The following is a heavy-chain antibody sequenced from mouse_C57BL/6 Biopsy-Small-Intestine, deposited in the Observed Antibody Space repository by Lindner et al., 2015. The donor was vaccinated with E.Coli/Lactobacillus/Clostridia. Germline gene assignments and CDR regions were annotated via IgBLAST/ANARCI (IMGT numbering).Heavy chain of an antibody. J-gene: IGHJ1*03. CDR3: AKHGDYYGSSTEYFDV. D-gene: IGHD1-1*01. CDR2: IWTGGGT. CDR1: GFSLTSYA. Sequence: VQLQESGPGLVAPSQSLSITCTVSGFSLTSYAISWVRQPPGKGLEWLGVIWTGGGTNYNSALMSRLSISKDNSKSQVFLKMNSLQTDDTAMYYCAKHGDYYGSSTEYFDVWGTGTTVTVSS. V-gene: IGHV2-9-1*01.